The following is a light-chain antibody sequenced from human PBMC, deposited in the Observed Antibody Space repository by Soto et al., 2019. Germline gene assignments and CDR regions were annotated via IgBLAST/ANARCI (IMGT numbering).Light chain of an antibody. J-gene: IGKJ1*01. V-gene: IGKV1-5*03. CDR1: QSISIW. CDR3: QHYNDYSWT. Sequence: DIHMTQSPSTLSASVGDRVTITCRASQSISIWLAWYQQKPGKAPNLLIYKTSSIETGVPSRFSGSGSGTEFTLTISSLQPDDFATSYCQHYNDYSWTFGQGTKVEVK. CDR2: KTS.